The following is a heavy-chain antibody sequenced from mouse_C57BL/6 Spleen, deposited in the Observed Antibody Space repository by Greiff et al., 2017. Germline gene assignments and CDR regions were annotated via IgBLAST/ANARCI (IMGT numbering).Heavy chain of an antibody. V-gene: IGHV5-17*01. CDR3: ARMGAYGY. J-gene: IGHJ2*01. CDR2: ISSGSSTI. Sequence: EVKLMESGGGLVKPGGSLKLSCAASGFTFSDYGMHWVRQAPEKGLEWVAYISSGSSTIYYADTVKGRFTISRANAKNTLFLQMTSLRSEDTAMYYCARMGAYGYWGQGTTLTVSS. D-gene: IGHD1-1*01. CDR1: GFTFSDYG.